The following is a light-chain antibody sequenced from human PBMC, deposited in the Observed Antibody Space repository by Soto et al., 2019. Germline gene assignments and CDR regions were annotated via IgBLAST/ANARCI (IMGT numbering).Light chain of an antibody. CDR3: QQYHNWPIT. J-gene: IGKJ5*01. V-gene: IGKV3-15*01. CDR1: QSVSSN. CDR2: DAS. Sequence: EIVMTQSPATLSVSPGESATLSCRASQSVSSNLAWHQQKPGQAPRILMYDASARATGISARFSGSGSGTEFTLTIGSLQSEDFAVYYCQQYHNWPITFGQGTDWRL.